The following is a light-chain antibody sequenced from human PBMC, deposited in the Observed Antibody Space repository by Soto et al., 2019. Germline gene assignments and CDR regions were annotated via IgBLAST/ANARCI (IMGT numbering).Light chain of an antibody. V-gene: IGKV1-8*01. CDR1: QGISSY. J-gene: IGKJ1*01. Sequence: AIRMTQSPSSFSASTGDRVTLTCRASQGISSYLAWYQQKPGKAPKLLIYAASTLQSGVPSRFSGSGSGTDFTLTISSLQSEDFAVYSCLQYHNLWAFGQGTKVDIK. CDR3: LQYHNLWA. CDR2: AAS.